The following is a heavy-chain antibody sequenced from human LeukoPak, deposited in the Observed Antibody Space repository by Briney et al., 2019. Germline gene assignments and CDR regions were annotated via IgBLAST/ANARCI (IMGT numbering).Heavy chain of an antibody. CDR3: AREPTTVTMFDY. CDR1: GGSISSGGYY. J-gene: IGHJ4*02. CDR2: INHSGST. D-gene: IGHD4-17*01. V-gene: IGHV4-39*07. Sequence: SETLSLTCTVSGGSISSGGYYWSWIRQPPGKGLEWIGEINHSGSTNYNPSLKSRVTISVDTSKNQFSLKLSSVTAADTAVYYCAREPTTVTMFDYWGQGTLVTVSS.